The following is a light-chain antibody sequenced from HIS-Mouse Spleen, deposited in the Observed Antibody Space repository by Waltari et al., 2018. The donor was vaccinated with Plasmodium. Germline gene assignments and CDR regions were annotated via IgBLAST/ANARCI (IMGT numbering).Light chain of an antibody. CDR1: QSVSSSY. CDR2: GAS. Sequence: EIVLTQSPGTLSLSPGERATLSCRARQSVSSSYLAWYQQKPGQAPRLLIYGASSRATGIPDRFSGSGSGTDFTLTSSRLEPEDFAVYYCQQYGSSPQITFGGGTKVEIK. V-gene: IGKV3-20*01. CDR3: QQYGSSPQIT. J-gene: IGKJ4*01.